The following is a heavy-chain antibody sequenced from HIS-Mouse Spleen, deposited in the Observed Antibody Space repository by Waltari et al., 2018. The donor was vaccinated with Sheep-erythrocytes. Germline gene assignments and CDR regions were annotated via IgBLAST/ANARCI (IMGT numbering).Heavy chain of an antibody. CDR1: GSSISSSSYY. Sequence: QLQLQESGPGLVKPSESLSLTCTVTGSSISSSSYYLGWIRQPPGKGLEWIGSIYYSGSNYYNPSLKSRVTISVDTSKNQFSLKLSSVTAADTAVYYCARDQEWLRAFDIWGQGTMVTVSS. CDR3: ARDQEWLRAFDI. V-gene: IGHV4-39*07. CDR2: IYYSGSN. D-gene: IGHD6-19*01. J-gene: IGHJ3*02.